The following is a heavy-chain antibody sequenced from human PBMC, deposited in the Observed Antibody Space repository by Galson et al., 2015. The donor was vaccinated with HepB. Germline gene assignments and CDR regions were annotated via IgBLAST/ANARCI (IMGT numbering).Heavy chain of an antibody. J-gene: IGHJ4*02. D-gene: IGHD2-2*02. CDR3: ARGGGFYGSYTEYYFDD. Sequence: SLRLSCAASGFTFSNYAMHWVRQAPGKGLEWVSFISYDGTNKYYAHSVTGRFTISRDTSVNTLYLQMNSLRPDDSAVYYCARGGGFYGSYTEYYFDDWGQGTRVTVSS. V-gene: IGHV3-30-3*01. CDR2: ISYDGTNK. CDR1: GFTFSNYA.